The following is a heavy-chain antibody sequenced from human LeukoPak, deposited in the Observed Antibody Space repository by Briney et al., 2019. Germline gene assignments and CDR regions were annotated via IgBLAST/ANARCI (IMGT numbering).Heavy chain of an antibody. CDR3: ARGANYYGSGSYYNPYWFDP. D-gene: IGHD3-10*01. Sequence: GSLRLSCAASGFTFSSYWMSWVRQAPGKGLAGVANIKQDGSEKYYVDSVKGRFTISRDNAKNSLYLQMNSLRAEDTAVYYCARGANYYGSGSYYNPYWFDPWGQGTLVTVSS. CDR2: IKQDGSEK. J-gene: IGHJ5*02. CDR1: GFTFSSYW. V-gene: IGHV3-7*01.